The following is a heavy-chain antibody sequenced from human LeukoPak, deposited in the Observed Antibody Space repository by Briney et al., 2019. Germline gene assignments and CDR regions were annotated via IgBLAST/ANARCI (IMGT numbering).Heavy chain of an antibody. Sequence: GGSLRLSCAASGFTFSDYYMSWIRQAPGKGLEWVSYISSSGSTIYYADSVKGRFTISRDNAKNTLYLQMNSLTAEDTAVYYCVKDGGVLYGADYWGQGTLVTVSS. V-gene: IGHV3-11*04. D-gene: IGHD4/OR15-4a*01. CDR2: ISSSGSTI. J-gene: IGHJ4*02. CDR1: GFTFSDYY. CDR3: VKDGGVLYGADY.